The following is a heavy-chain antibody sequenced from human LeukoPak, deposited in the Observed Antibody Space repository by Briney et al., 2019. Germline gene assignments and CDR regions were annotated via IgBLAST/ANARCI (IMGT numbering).Heavy chain of an antibody. CDR2: FYSGGST. J-gene: IGHJ5*02. Sequence: PGGSLRLPCAASGFTVSSNYVTWVRQAPGKGLEWVSVFYSGGSTYYADSVQGRFTISRDNSKNTVYLQMNSLRAEDTAVYYCARGQGASRGWFDPWGQGTLVTVSS. V-gene: IGHV3-53*01. D-gene: IGHD4/OR15-4a*01. CDR1: GFTVSSNY. CDR3: ARGQGASRGWFDP.